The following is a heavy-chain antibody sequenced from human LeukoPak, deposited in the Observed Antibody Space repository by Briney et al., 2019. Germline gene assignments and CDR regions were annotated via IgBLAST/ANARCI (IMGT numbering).Heavy chain of an antibody. V-gene: IGHV4-34*01. D-gene: IGHD5-12*01. Sequence: SETLSLTCAVYGESFSGYYWNWIRPPPGKGLEWIGEINHSGSTTNHNPSLKSRVTMSVDTSKNQFSLKMTSVTAADTAVYYCARKSGYARDYWGQGTLVIVSS. CDR3: ARKSGYARDY. CDR2: INHSGSTT. J-gene: IGHJ4*02. CDR1: GESFSGYY.